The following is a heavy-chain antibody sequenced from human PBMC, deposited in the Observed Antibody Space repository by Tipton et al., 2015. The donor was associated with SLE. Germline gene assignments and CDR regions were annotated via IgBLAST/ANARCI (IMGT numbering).Heavy chain of an antibody. J-gene: IGHJ4*02. D-gene: IGHD4-23*01. Sequence: TLSLTCTVSGGSISSYYWSWIRQPPGKGLEWIGYIYYSGSTNYNPSLKSRVTISVDTSKNQFSLKLSSVTAADTAVYYCARHPRPGHLVKDYFDYWGQGTLVTVSS. CDR1: GGSISSYY. CDR3: ARHPRPGHLVKDYFDY. V-gene: IGHV4-59*08. CDR2: IYYSGST.